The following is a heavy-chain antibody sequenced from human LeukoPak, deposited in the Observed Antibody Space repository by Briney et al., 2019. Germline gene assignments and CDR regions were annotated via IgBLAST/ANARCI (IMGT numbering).Heavy chain of an antibody. J-gene: IGHJ1*01. V-gene: IGHV3-11*06. CDR3: ARQGLYDSSDFWTFQH. Sequence: GGSLRLSCAASGFTFSDYYMSWIRQTPGKGLEWVSYISDSSGYKNYADSLKGRFTISRDNAKNSVYLQMNSLSAEDTAVYYCARQGLYDSSDFWTFQHWGEGTLVTVSS. D-gene: IGHD3/OR15-3a*01. CDR1: GFTFSDYY. CDR2: ISDSSGYK.